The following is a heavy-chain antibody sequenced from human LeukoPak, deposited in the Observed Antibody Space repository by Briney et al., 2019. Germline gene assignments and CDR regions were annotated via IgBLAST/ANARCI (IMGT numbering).Heavy chain of an antibody. Sequence: GASVKVSCKASGGTFSSYAISWVRQAPGQGLEWMGRIIPILGIANYAQKFQGRVTITADKSTSTAYMELSSLRSEDTAVYYCARSPEFESSSWYYYGMDVWGQGTTVTVSS. CDR3: ARSPEFESSSWYYYGMDV. CDR1: GGTFSSYA. V-gene: IGHV1-69*04. CDR2: IIPILGIA. J-gene: IGHJ6*02. D-gene: IGHD6-13*01.